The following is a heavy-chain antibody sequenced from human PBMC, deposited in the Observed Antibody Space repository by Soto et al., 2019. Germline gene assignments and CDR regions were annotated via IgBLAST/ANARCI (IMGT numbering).Heavy chain of an antibody. CDR2: IYYSGST. CDR3: ARVYDSSGYYVFWFHX. CDR1: GVSISSGGYY. D-gene: IGHD3-22*01. Sequence: SETLSLTFTVSGVSISSGGYYWSWIRQHPGKGMELIGYIYYSGSTYYKPSLKSRVTISVDTSKNQFSLKLSSVTAADTALYYCARVYDSSGYYVFWFHXWGQVTLVTVSX. J-gene: IGHJ5*02. V-gene: IGHV4-31*03.